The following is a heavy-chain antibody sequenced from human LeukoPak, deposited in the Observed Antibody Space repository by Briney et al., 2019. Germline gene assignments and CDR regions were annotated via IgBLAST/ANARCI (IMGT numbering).Heavy chain of an antibody. V-gene: IGHV4-34*01. J-gene: IGHJ4*02. Sequence: SETLSLTCAVYGGTFSGYYWSWIRQPPGKGLEWIGEINHSGNTNYNPSLKSRVTISVDTSKNQFSLNLSSVTAADTAVYYCATVYSGYDVVGEDYWGQGTLVTVSS. CDR3: ATVYSGYDVVGEDY. CDR1: GGTFSGYY. D-gene: IGHD5-12*01. CDR2: INHSGNT.